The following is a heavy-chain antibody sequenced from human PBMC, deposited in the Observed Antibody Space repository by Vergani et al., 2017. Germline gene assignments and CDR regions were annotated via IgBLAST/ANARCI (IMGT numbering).Heavy chain of an antibody. V-gene: IGHV4-59*01. CDR3: ARRTLLVPASKTRAWWFDP. Sequence: QVQLQESGPGLVKPSETLSLTCTVSGGSISSYYWSWIRQPPGKGLEWIGYIYYSGSTNYNPSLKSRVTISVDTSKNQFSLKLSPVTAADTAVYYCARRTLLVPASKTRAWWFDPWGQGTLVTVSS. CDR1: GGSISSYY. CDR2: IYYSGST. J-gene: IGHJ5*02. D-gene: IGHD2-2*01.